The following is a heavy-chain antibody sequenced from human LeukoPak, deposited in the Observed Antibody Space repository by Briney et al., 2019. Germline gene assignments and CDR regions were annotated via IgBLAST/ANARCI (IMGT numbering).Heavy chain of an antibody. CDR3: ARGVVGATRFDY. D-gene: IGHD1-26*01. J-gene: IGHJ4*02. Sequence: SETLSLTCTVSGGSISTYYWNWIRQPPGKGLEWIGYVYYSGSTNYNPSLKSRVTISADPSMNQFSLRLSSVTAADTAVYYCARGVVGATRFDYWGQGTLVTVSS. CDR1: GGSISTYY. V-gene: IGHV4-59*12. CDR2: VYYSGST.